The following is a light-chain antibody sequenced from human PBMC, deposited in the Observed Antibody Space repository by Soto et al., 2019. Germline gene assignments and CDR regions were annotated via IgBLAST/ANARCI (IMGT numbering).Light chain of an antibody. Sequence: DVHMTQSPSTLSASVGDRVTITCRASQGISNYLAWYQQKPGKAPKLLIYKTSSLESGVPSRFSGSGSGTEFTLTISSLQPDDFATYYCQQYNSYPTFGQGTKVDIK. CDR3: QQYNSYPT. CDR1: QGISNY. CDR2: KTS. J-gene: IGKJ1*01. V-gene: IGKV1-5*03.